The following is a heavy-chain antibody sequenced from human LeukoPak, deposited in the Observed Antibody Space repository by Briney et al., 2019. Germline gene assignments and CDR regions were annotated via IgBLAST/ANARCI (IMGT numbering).Heavy chain of an antibody. D-gene: IGHD6-13*01. Sequence: SGTLSLTCAVSGGSISSSNWWSWVRQPPGKGLEWIGEIYHSGSTNYNPSLKSRVTISVDKSKNQFSLKLSSVTAADTAVYYCATSSSWYFYYYGMDVWGQGTTVTVSS. CDR2: IYHSGST. CDR1: GGSISSSNW. CDR3: ATSSSWYFYYYGMDV. V-gene: IGHV4-4*02. J-gene: IGHJ6*02.